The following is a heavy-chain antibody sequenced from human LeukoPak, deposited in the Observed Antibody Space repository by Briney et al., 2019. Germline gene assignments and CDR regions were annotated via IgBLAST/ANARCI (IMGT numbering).Heavy chain of an antibody. CDR3: ARGAYYYED. CDR2: ISSSSSTI. Sequence: GGSLRLSCKASGFTFSNYAMNWVRQAPGKGLEWVSYISSSSSTIYYADSVKGRFTISRDNAKNSLYLQMNSLRAEDTAVHYCARGAYYYEDWGQGTLVTVSS. CDR1: GFTFSNYA. J-gene: IGHJ4*02. D-gene: IGHD3-22*01. V-gene: IGHV3-48*01.